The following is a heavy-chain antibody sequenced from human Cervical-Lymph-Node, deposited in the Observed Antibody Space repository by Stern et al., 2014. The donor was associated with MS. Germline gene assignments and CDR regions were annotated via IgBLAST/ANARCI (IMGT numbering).Heavy chain of an antibody. CDR3: ARQLSSEALDY. CDR2: FYPADSDT. D-gene: IGHD6-19*01. CDR1: GYTFTTYW. J-gene: IGHJ4*02. V-gene: IGHV5-51*01. Sequence: VQLMQSGAEVKKPGESLKISCKGSGYTFTTYWIGWVRQMPGKGLEWMGMFYPADSDTRYSPSFQGQVTFSADKSISTAYLQWSSLKASDTAMYFCARQLSSEALDYWGPGTLVTVSS.